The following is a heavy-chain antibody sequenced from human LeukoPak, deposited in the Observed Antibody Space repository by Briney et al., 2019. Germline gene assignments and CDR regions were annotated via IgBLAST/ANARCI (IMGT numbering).Heavy chain of an antibody. Sequence: GGSLRLPCAASGFTFRSFSMNWVRQAPGKGLEWVSAIDSSTTRIYYANSVRGRFTISRDNAKNSLDLQMNSLRAEDTAVYYCVRGGTYCDSTCKGADYWGQGTLVAVSA. CDR1: GFTFRSFS. J-gene: IGHJ4*02. D-gene: IGHD2/OR15-2a*01. CDR2: IDSSTTRI. CDR3: VRGGTYCDSTCKGADY. V-gene: IGHV3-21*01.